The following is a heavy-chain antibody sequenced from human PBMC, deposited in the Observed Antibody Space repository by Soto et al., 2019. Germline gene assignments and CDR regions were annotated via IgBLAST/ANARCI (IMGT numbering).Heavy chain of an antibody. J-gene: IGHJ6*02. V-gene: IGHV3-21*01. CDR3: AREGRGGGMDV. CDR1: GFTLSIYS. Sequence: EVQLVESGGGLVKPGGSLRLSCAASGFTLSIYSMNWVRQAPGKGLEWVSSISSSSSYIYYADSVKGRFTISRDNAKNSLYLQMNSLRAEDTAVYYCAREGRGGGMDVWGQGTTVTVSS. D-gene: IGHD3-10*01. CDR2: ISSSSSYI.